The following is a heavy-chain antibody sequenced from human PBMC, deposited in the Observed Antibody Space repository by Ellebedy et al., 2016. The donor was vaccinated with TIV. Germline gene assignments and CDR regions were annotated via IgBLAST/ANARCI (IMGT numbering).Heavy chain of an antibody. CDR3: ASLGGITGTTPRAFDI. D-gene: IGHD1-20*01. CDR2: IYYSGST. CDR1: GGSIRSSSYY. V-gene: IGHV4-39*01. J-gene: IGHJ3*02. Sequence: MPSETLSLTCTVSGGSIRSSSYYWGWIRQPPGRGLEWIGSIYYSGSTYYNPSHKSRVTISVDTSKNQFSLKLRSVTAADTAVYYCASLGGITGTTPRAFDIWGQGTMVTVSS.